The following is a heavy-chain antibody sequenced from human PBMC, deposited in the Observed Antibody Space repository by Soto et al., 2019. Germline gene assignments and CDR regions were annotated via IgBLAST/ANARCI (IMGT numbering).Heavy chain of an antibody. CDR3: ERDINFGYVSGRGGIDP. CDR2: IIPIFGTA. D-gene: IGHD3-16*01. J-gene: IGHJ5*02. Sequence: QVQLVQSGAEVKKPGSSVKVSCKASGGTFSSYAISWVRQAPGQGLEWMGGIIPIFGTANYAQKFQGRVTITADESTSTAYMELSSLRSEETSVYSCERDINFGYVSGRGGIDPWGQGTLVTVSS. CDR1: GGTFSSYA. V-gene: IGHV1-69*12.